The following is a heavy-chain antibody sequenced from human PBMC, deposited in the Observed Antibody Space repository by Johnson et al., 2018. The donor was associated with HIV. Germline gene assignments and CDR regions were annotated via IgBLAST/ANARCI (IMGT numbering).Heavy chain of an antibody. V-gene: IGHV3-74*01. CDR2: INSDGSST. D-gene: IGHD4-17*01. CDR1: GFTFSSYW. Sequence: EVQLVESGGGLVQPGGSLRLSCAASGFTFSSYWMHWVRQAPGKGLVWVSRINSDGSSTSYADSVKGRFTISRDNAKNTLYLQMNSLRAEDTAVYYCARDGTTGPSGDAFDIWGQGTMVTVSS. J-gene: IGHJ3*02. CDR3: ARDGTTGPSGDAFDI.